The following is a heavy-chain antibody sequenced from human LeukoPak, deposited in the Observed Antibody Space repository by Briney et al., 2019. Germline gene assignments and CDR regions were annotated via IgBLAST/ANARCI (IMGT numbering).Heavy chain of an antibody. CDR1: GFTFSSYS. J-gene: IGHJ4*02. CDR3: ARGDPIYDFWSGGDY. CDR2: ISSSSSYI. V-gene: IGHV3-21*01. Sequence: GGSLRFSCAASGFTFSSYSMNWVRQAPGKGLNWVSSISSSSSYIYYAVSVKGRFTISRDNAKNSLYLQMNSLRAEDTAVYYCARGDPIYDFWSGGDYWGQGSLVTVSS. D-gene: IGHD3-3*01.